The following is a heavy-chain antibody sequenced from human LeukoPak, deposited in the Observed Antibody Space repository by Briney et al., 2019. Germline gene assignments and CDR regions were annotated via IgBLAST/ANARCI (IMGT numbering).Heavy chain of an antibody. J-gene: IGHJ4*02. CDR1: GFTFSRFW. Sequence: GGSLRLSCAASGFTFSRFWMHWVRQAPGKGLVWVSSINSDESSPSYADSVKGRFTISRDNAKNTLYLHMNSLRAEDTAVYYCARSKYSGYGDYWGQGTLVTVSS. CDR3: ARSKYSGYGDY. D-gene: IGHD5-12*01. CDR2: INSDESSP. V-gene: IGHV3-74*01.